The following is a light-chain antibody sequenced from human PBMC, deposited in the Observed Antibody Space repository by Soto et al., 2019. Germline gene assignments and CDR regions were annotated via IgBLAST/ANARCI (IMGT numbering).Light chain of an antibody. CDR1: QSVSSSY. Sequence: EIVLTQSPGTLFLSPGERATLSCRASQSVSSSYLAWYQQKPGQAPRLLIYGASTRATGIPDRFSGSGSGTDFTLTISRLEPEDFAVYYCQLYGSSPFYTFGQGTKLEIK. CDR2: GAS. J-gene: IGKJ2*01. V-gene: IGKV3-20*01. CDR3: QLYGSSPFYT.